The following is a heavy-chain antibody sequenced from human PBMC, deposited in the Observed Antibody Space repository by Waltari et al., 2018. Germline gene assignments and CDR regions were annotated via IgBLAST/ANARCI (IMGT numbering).Heavy chain of an antibody. CDR3: ARDRIAAAGQDYGMDV. J-gene: IGHJ6*02. Sequence: QVQLVQSGAEVKKPGASVKVSCKASGYTLTGYYMHEVRQAPVQWLEWMGWINPNSGGTNYSQKFQSRVTMTRDTSISTAYMELSRLRSDDTAVYYCARDRIAAAGQDYGMDVWGQGTTVTFSS. CDR1: GYTLTGYY. CDR2: INPNSGGT. D-gene: IGHD6-13*01. V-gene: IGHV1-2*02.